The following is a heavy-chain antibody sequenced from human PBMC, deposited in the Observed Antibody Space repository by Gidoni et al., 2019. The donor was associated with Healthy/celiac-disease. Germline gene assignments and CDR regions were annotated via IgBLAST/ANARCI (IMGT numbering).Heavy chain of an antibody. CDR3: ARAFCCRYCSGGSCYDFDY. D-gene: IGHD2-15*01. Sequence: QVQLVQSGAEVKKPGASVKVSCKASGYTFTSYYMHWVRQAPGQGLEWMGIINPSGGSTSYAQKFQGRVTMTRDTSTSTVYMELSSLRSEDTAVYYCARAFCCRYCSGGSCYDFDYWGQGTLVTVSS. CDR1: GYTFTSYY. J-gene: IGHJ4*02. CDR2: INPSGGST. V-gene: IGHV1-46*01.